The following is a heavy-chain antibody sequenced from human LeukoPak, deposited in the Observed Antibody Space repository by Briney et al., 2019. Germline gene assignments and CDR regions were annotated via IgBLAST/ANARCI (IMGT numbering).Heavy chain of an antibody. CDR2: IYHSGST. D-gene: IGHD6-13*01. J-gene: IGHJ6*03. CDR3: ARAVAASPGYCMDV. CDR1: DFSFITYAM. V-gene: IGHV4-4*02. Sequence: GSLRLSCAASDFSFITYAMSWVRQPPGKGLEWIGEIYHSGSTNYNPSLKSRVTISVDKSKNQFSLKLSSVTAADTAVYYCARAVAASPGYCMDVWGKGTTVTVSS.